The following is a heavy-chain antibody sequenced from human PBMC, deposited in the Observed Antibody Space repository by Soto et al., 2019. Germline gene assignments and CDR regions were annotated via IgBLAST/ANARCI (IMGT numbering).Heavy chain of an antibody. D-gene: IGHD3-22*01. J-gene: IGHJ6*02. CDR1: GGTFSSYA. CDR3: ARDRGSSSLYYYDSSGYYYYYYGMDV. V-gene: IGHV1-69*06. CDR2: IIPIFGTA. Sequence: GASVKVSCKASGGTFSSYAISWVRQAPGQGLEWMGGIIPIFGTANYAQKFQGRVTITADKSTSTAYMELSSLRSEDTAVYYCARDRGSSSLYYYDSSGYYYYYYGMDVWGQGTTVTVSS.